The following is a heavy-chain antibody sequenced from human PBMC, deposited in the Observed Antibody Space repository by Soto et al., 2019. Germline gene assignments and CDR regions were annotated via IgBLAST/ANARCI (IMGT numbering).Heavy chain of an antibody. CDR1: GGSISSYY. Sequence: PSETLSLTCTVSGGSISSYYWSWIRQPPGKGLEWIGYIYYSGSTNYNPSLKSRVTISVDTSKNQFSLKLSSVTAADTAVYYCARDLVVPAAIGRYYYYYGMDVWGQGTTVTVSS. CDR3: ARDLVVPAAIGRYYYYYGMDV. J-gene: IGHJ6*02. V-gene: IGHV4-59*01. D-gene: IGHD2-2*02. CDR2: IYYSGST.